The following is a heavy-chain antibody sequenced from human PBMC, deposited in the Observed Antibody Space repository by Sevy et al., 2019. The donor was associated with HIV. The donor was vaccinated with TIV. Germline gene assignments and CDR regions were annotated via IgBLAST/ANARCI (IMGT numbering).Heavy chain of an antibody. J-gene: IGHJ4*02. CDR3: AKSNPQYYFDY. CDR1: GFTFSSYA. D-gene: IGHD4-4*01. V-gene: IGHV3-23*01. CDR2: SSGSGDST. Sequence: GGSLRLSCAASGFTFSSYAMSWVRQAPGKGLEWVSASSGSGDSTYYADSVKRRFTISRDNSKNTLYLQMNSLRAEDTAVYYCAKSNPQYYFDYWGQGTLVTVSS.